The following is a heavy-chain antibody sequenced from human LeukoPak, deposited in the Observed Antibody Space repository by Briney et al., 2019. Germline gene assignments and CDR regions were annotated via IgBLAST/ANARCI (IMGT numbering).Heavy chain of an antibody. V-gene: IGHV1-18*01. CDR1: GYTFTSYG. CDR2: ISAYNGNT. CDR3: ARDRPLMVRGVNNWFDP. J-gene: IGHJ5*02. Sequence: ASVKVSCKASGYTFTSYGISWVRQAPGQGLDWIGWISAYNGNTNYAQKLQGRVTMTTDTSTSTAYMELRSLRSDDTAVYYCARDRPLMVRGVNNWFDPWGQGTLVTVSS. D-gene: IGHD3-10*01.